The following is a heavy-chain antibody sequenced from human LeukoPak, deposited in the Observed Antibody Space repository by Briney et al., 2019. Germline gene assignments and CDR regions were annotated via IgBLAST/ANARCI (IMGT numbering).Heavy chain of an antibody. CDR2: IYYSGST. V-gene: IGHV4-39*01. CDR1: DGSFSGYY. D-gene: IGHD6-6*01. Sequence: RSSETLSLTCTVYDGSFSGYYWGWIRQPPGKGLEWIGSIYYSGSTYYNPSLKSRVTISVDTSKNQFSLKLSSVTAADTAVYYCARVSLAARPDYWGQGTLVTVSS. CDR3: ARVSLAARPDY. J-gene: IGHJ4*02.